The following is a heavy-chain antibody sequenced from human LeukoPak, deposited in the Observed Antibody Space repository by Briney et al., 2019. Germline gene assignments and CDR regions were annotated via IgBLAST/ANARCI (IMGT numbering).Heavy chain of an antibody. CDR3: ARDGGVDY. CDR2: ITGSSSTI. Sequence: PGGSLRLSCAASGFTFSIYSMHWVRQAPRKGLEWVSYITGSSSTIYYADSVKGRFTISRDNDKNSLYLQMDSLRDEDTAVYYCARDGGVDYWGQGTLVTVSS. J-gene: IGHJ4*02. D-gene: IGHD6-25*01. CDR1: GFTFSIYS. V-gene: IGHV3-48*02.